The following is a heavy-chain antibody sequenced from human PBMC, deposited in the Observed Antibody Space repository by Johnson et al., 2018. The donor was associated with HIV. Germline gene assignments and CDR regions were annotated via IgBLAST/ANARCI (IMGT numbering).Heavy chain of an antibody. V-gene: IGHV3-13*01. CDR3: VREHRADESFDL. J-gene: IGHJ3*01. D-gene: IGHD1-14*01. Sequence: VQLVESGGRVVQPGGSLTLSCAASGFTFSTYGMHWVRQTAGKGLEWVSGIGISGNTNYPGSVKGRFTISRENVKNFVYLQMNSLTAGDTAVYYCVREHRADESFDLWGQGTMVTVSS. CDR1: GFTFSTYG. CDR2: IGISGNT.